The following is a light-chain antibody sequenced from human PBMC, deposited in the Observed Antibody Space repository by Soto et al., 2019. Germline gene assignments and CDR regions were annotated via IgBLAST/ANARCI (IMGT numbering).Light chain of an antibody. V-gene: IGKV1-5*01. J-gene: IGKJ2*01. CDR2: DAS. CDR1: QSISNW. CDR3: QQYNDYLYT. Sequence: DIQMTQSPSTLSASVGDRVTITYRASQSISNWLAWYQQKPGKAPHLLIWDASNLESGVPSRFSGSGSGTEFTLTITSLQPDDFATYYCQQYNDYLYTFGQGTKLEIK.